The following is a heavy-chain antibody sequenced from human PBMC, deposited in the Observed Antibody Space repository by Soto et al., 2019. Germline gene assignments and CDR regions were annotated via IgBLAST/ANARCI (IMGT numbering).Heavy chain of an antibody. CDR3: AVRSTYSHYYYAMDV. V-gene: IGHV1-69*01. J-gene: IGHJ6*02. D-gene: IGHD3-3*01. Sequence: QVQLVQSGAEVKKPGSSVKVSCKASGGTFTSYGIGWVRQAPGQGLEWMGGILPIFGTPNYAQNFRGRVTSTADQSTSTPYMELSSLRSEDTAVYYCAVRSTYSHYYYAMDVWGQGTTVTVSS. CDR2: ILPIFGTP. CDR1: GGTFTSYG.